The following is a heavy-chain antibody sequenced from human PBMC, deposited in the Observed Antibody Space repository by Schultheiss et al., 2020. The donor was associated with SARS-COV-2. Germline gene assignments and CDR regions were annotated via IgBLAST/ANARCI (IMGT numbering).Heavy chain of an antibody. V-gene: IGHV4-34*01. CDR3: AREGSTRFDP. CDR1: GFTFGDYA. CDR2: INHSGST. Sequence: GSLRLSCTASGFTFGDYAMSWFRQAPGKGLEWIGEINHSGSTNYNPSLKSRVTISVDTSKNQFSLKLSSVTAADTAVYYCAREGSTRFDPWGQGTLVTVSS. J-gene: IGHJ5*02.